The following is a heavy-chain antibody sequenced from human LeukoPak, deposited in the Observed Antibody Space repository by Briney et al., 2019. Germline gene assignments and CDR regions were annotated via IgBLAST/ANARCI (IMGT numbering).Heavy chain of an antibody. CDR3: ARRTIFGVVIRFDP. D-gene: IGHD3-3*01. CDR2: INHSGST. CDR1: GGSFSGYY. Sequence: SETLSLTCAVCGGSFSGYYWSWIRQPPGKGLEWIGEINHSGSTNYNPSLKSRVTISVDTSKNQFSLKLSSVTAADTAVYYCARRTIFGVVIRFDPWGQGTLVTVSS. J-gene: IGHJ5*02. V-gene: IGHV4-34*01.